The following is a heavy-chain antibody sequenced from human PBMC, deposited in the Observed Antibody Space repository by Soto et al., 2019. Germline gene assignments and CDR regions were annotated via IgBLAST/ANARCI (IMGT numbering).Heavy chain of an antibody. J-gene: IGHJ4*02. CDR1: GFTFDDYT. CDR2: ISWDGGST. Sequence: GGSLRLSCAASGFTFDDYTMHWVRQAPGKGLEWVSLISWDGGSTYYADSVKGRFTISRDNSKNSLYLQMNSLRTEDTALYYCAKGGYCTNGVCLYFDYWGQGTLVTVSS. CDR3: AKGGYCTNGVCLYFDY. V-gene: IGHV3-43*01. D-gene: IGHD2-8*01.